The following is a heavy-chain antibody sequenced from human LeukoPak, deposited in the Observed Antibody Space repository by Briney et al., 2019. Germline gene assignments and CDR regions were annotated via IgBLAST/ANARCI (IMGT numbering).Heavy chain of an antibody. D-gene: IGHD3-9*01. CDR3: AREADYYASAPGY. V-gene: IGHV1-3*01. Sequence: ASVKVSCKASGYTFITYGIHWVRQAPGQRLEWMGWINAGNGNTKYSQKFQGRITITRDTSASTAYMELSSLRSEDTAVYYCAREADYYASAPGYWGQGTLVTVSS. J-gene: IGHJ4*02. CDR2: INAGNGNT. CDR1: GYTFITYG.